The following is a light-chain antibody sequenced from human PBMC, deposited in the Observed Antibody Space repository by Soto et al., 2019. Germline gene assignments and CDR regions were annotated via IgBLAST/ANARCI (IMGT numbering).Light chain of an antibody. CDR3: QQRSTWPRIT. Sequence: EVVLTQSPATLSLSPGERATLPCRASQSVSSYLAWYQQKPGQAPRLLIYDTSTRATGIPARFSGGGSGTDFVLIINSLEPEDFAVYYCQQRSTWPRITFGPGTKVDIK. CDR2: DTS. CDR1: QSVSSY. V-gene: IGKV3-11*01. J-gene: IGKJ3*01.